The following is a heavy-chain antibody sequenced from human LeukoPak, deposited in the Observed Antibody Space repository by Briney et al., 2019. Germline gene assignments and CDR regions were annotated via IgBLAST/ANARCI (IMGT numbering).Heavy chain of an antibody. J-gene: IGHJ5*02. CDR1: GYTFTSYY. D-gene: IGHD2-2*01. Sequence: ASVKVSCKASGYTFTSYYMHWVRQAPGQGLEWMGIINPSGGSTSYAQKFQGRVTMTRDTSTSTVYMELSSLRSGDTAVYYCARDLSRYCSSTSCYSGWFDPWGQGTLVTVSS. CDR3: ARDLSRYCSSTSCYSGWFDP. CDR2: INPSGGST. V-gene: IGHV1-46*03.